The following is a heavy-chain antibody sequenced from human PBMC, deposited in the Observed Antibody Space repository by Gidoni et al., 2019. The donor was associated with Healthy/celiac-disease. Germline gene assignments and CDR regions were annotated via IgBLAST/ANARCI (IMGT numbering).Heavy chain of an antibody. Sequence: QVQLQQWGAGLLKPSETLSLTCAVYGGSFSGYYWSWIRQPPGKGLEWIGKINHSGSTNYNPSLKSRVTISVDTSKNQFSLKLSSVTAADTAVYYCARVLGYCSGGSCYSRSYYYGMDVWGQGTTVTVSS. CDR2: INHSGST. CDR3: ARVLGYCSGGSCYSRSYYYGMDV. J-gene: IGHJ6*02. D-gene: IGHD2-15*01. V-gene: IGHV4-34*01. CDR1: GGSFSGYY.